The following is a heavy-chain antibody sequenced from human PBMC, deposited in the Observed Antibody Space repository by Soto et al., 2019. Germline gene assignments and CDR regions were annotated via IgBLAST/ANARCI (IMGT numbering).Heavy chain of an antibody. J-gene: IGHJ4*02. V-gene: IGHV1-69*08. D-gene: IGHD1-26*01. CDR1: GGTFSSYT. CDR3: AREDSGSYYRDY. CDR2: IIPILGIA. Sequence: QVQLVQSGAEVKKPGSSVKVSCKASGGTFSSYTISWVRQAPGQGLEWMGRIIPILGIANYAQKFQGRVTITADKSTSTAYRELSSLRSEDTAVYYCAREDSGSYYRDYWGQGTLVTVSS.